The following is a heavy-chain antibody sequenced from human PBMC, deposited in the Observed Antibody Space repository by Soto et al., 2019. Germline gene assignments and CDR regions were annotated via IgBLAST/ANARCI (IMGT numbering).Heavy chain of an antibody. CDR2: IILIIGTT. J-gene: IGHJ4*02. CDR1: GGTFRSYA. CDR3: AADRTYCGGDCYVD. V-gene: IGHV1-69*05. D-gene: IGHD2-21*02. Sequence: SVKASCTASGGTFRSYAISCVRQAPGQGLEWMGGIILIIGTTNYAQKFQERVTITRDKSTSTAYMELSSLRSEDTAVYYCAADRTYCGGDCYVDWGQGTLVTVSS.